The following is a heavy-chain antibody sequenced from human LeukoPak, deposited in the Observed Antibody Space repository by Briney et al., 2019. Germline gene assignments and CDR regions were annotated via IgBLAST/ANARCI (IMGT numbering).Heavy chain of an antibody. D-gene: IGHD3-3*01. V-gene: IGHV1-18*01. J-gene: IGHJ6*03. Sequence: AASVKVSCKASGYTFASYGISWVRQAPGQGLEWMGWISAYNGNTNYAQKLQGRVTMTTDTSTSTAYMELRSLRSDDTAVYYCARGRSYYDFWSGYYPRYYYYYMDVWGKGTTVTVSS. CDR2: ISAYNGNT. CDR3: ARGRSYYDFWSGYYPRYYYYYMDV. CDR1: GYTFASYG.